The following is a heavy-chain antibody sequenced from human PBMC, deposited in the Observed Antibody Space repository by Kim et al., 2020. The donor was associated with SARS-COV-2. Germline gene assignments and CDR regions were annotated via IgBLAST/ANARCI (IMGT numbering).Heavy chain of an antibody. CDR2: ISGSGGST. CDR3: AKDPLWFGELDPLDY. D-gene: IGHD3-10*01. CDR1: GFTFSSYA. V-gene: IGHV3-23*01. J-gene: IGHJ4*02. Sequence: GGSLRLSCAASGFTFSSYAMSWVRQAPGKGLEWVSAISGSGGSTYYADSVKGRFTISRDNSKNTLYLQMNSLRAEDTAVYYCAKDPLWFGELDPLDYWGQGTLVTVSS.